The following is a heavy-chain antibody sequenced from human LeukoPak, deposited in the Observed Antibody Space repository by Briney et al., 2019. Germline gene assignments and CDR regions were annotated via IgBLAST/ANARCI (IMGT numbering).Heavy chain of an antibody. CDR2: FDPEDGET. Sequence: ASVKVSCKVSGYTLTELSMHWVRQAPGKGVEWMGGFDPEDGETIYAQKFQGRVTMTEDTSTDTAYMELSSLRSEDTAVYYCAALEDYGDYEFVHWGQGTLVTVSS. CDR3: AALEDYGDYEFVH. V-gene: IGHV1-24*01. CDR1: GYTLTELS. D-gene: IGHD4-17*01. J-gene: IGHJ4*02.